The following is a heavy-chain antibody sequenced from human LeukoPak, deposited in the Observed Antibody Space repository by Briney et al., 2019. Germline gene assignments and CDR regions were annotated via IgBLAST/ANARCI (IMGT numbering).Heavy chain of an antibody. CDR3: ARGPLWFGELYFDY. Sequence: VASVKVSCKASGYTFTSYAMHWVRQAPGQRLEWMGWINAGNGNTKYSQKFQGRVTITRGTSASTAYMELSSLRSEDTAVYCCARGPLWFGELYFDYWGQGTLVTVSS. D-gene: IGHD3-10*01. V-gene: IGHV1-3*01. CDR1: GYTFTSYA. J-gene: IGHJ4*02. CDR2: INAGNGNT.